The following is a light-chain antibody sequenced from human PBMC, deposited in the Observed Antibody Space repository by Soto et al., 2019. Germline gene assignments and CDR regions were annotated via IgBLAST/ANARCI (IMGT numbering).Light chain of an antibody. CDR3: QQYNNWPYT. V-gene: IGKV3-15*01. CDR1: QSVSSN. Sequence: EIVMTQSPATLSVSPGERATLSCRASQSVSSNLAWYQQKPGQAPRLLIYGASTRATGIPARFSSSGSGTEFTLTISSLQSEDFAVYYCQQYNNWPYTFGQGTKLEIK. CDR2: GAS. J-gene: IGKJ2*01.